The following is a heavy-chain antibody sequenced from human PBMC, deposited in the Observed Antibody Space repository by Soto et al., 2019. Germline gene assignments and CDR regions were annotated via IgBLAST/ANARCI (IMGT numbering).Heavy chain of an antibody. CDR3: ARDLADYYDDGNTPYNGFDI. J-gene: IGHJ3*02. Sequence: QVHLVQSGAEVKKPGASVKVSCKASGYTFTNYYMHWVRQAPGQGLEWMGMINPRGGRTTYPQKFQDRAAMTTDTSTSTIYMELSSLRSEDTAVYYCARDLADYYDDGNTPYNGFDIWGQGTMVTVSS. CDR2: INPRGGRT. V-gene: IGHV1-46*03. CDR1: GYTFTNYY. D-gene: IGHD3-22*01.